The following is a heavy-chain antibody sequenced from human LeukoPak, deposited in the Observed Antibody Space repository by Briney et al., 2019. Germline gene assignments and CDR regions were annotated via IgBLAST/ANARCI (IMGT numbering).Heavy chain of an antibody. CDR1: GFTFSSYA. CDR2: ISGSGGST. Sequence: GGSLRLSCAASGFTFSSYAMSWVRQAPGKGLEWVSAISGSGGSTYYADSVKGRFTISRDNSKNTLYLRMNSLRAEDTAVYYCATASGYYYYYGMDVWGQGTTVTVSS. D-gene: IGHD5-12*01. V-gene: IGHV3-23*01. J-gene: IGHJ6*02. CDR3: ATASGYYYYYGMDV.